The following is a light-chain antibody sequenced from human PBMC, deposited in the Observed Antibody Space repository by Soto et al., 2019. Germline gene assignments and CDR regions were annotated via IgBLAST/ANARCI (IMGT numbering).Light chain of an antibody. CDR1: QTVGASQ. V-gene: IGKV3-20*01. CDR3: HQYSNPPHT. J-gene: IGKJ2*01. Sequence: ETVLTQSPGTLSLSPGEGATLSCRASQTVGASQLAWYQQKPGQSPRLLIYGVSNRATDIPDRFGGSGSGTDFTLTISRQEPEDFAVYYCHQYSNPPHTFGQGTKLEIQ. CDR2: GVS.